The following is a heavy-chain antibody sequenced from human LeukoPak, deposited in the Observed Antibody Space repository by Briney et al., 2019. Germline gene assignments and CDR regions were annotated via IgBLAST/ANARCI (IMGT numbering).Heavy chain of an antibody. Sequence: GGSLRLSCAASGFTFSRYEMNWVRQAPGKGLEWVSYISRSGSTIYYADSMKGRFTISRDNAKNSLYLQMISLRAEDTAVYFCAREGDCRGDRCYPFDYWGQGTLVTVSS. D-gene: IGHD2-15*01. CDR1: GFTFSRYE. CDR3: AREGDCRGDRCYPFDY. CDR2: ISRSGSTI. J-gene: IGHJ4*02. V-gene: IGHV3-48*03.